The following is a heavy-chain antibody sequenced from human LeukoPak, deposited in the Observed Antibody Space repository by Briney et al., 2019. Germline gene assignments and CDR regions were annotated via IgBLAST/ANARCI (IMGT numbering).Heavy chain of an antibody. Sequence: GASVKVSCKASGYTFTSYYMHWVRQAPGQGLEWMGVINPSGGSTSYAQKFQGRVTMTRDTSTSTIYMELSSLRSEDTAGYYWARDGWENDFWCRGACDIWGQGTRVSVSS. J-gene: IGHJ3*02. CDR3: ARDGWENDFWCRGACDI. D-gene: IGHD3-3*01. CDR1: GYTFTSYY. CDR2: INPSGGST. V-gene: IGHV1-46*01.